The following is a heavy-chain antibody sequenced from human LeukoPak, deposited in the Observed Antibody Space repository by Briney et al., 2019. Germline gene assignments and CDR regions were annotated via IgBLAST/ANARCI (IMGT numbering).Heavy chain of an antibody. J-gene: IGHJ5*02. CDR3: ARDKGGIAAEFDP. CDR2: INPNSGGT. D-gene: IGHD6-13*01. CDR1: GYTFTGYY. Sequence: ASVKVSCKASGYTFTGYYMHWVRQAPGQGLEWMGWINPNSGGTNYAQKFQGRVTMTRDTSISTAYMELSRLRSDDTAVYYCARDKGGIAAEFDPWGQGTLVTVSS. V-gene: IGHV1-2*02.